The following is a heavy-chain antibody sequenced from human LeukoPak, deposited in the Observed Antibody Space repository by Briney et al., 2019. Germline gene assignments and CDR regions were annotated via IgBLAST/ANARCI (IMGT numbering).Heavy chain of an antibody. V-gene: IGHV3-15*01. CDR1: GFTFSNAW. CDR2: IKSKTDGGTT. D-gene: IGHD1-26*01. CDR3: TAGTGRSDFDY. J-gene: IGHJ4*02. Sequence: GGSLRLSCAASGFTFSNAWMSWVRQAPGKGLEWVGRIKSKTDGGTTDYAAPVKGRFTISRDDSKNTLYLQMNSLKTEDTAVYYCTAGTGRSDFDYWGQGTLVTVSS.